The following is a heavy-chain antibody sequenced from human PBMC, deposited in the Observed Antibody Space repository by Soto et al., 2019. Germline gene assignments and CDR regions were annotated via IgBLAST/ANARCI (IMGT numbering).Heavy chain of an antibody. J-gene: IGHJ4*02. CDR1: VGSISSYY. CDR2: IYYSGST. Sequence: SETLSLTCTVSVGSISSYYWSWIRQPPGKGLEWIGYIYYSGSTNYNPSLKSRVTISVDTSKNQFSLKLSSVTAADTAVYYCARARSLYGSGSYYNDYYFDYWGQGTLVTVSS. V-gene: IGHV4-59*01. D-gene: IGHD3-10*01. CDR3: ARARSLYGSGSYYNDYYFDY.